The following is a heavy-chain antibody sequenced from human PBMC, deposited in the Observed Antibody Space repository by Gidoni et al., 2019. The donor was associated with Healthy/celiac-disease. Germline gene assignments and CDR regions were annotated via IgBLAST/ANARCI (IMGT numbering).Heavy chain of an antibody. Sequence: EVQLVQSGAEVKKPGESLKNSCKGSGYSFTSYWIGWVRQMPGKGLEWMGIIYPGDSDTIYSPSFQGQVTISADKSISTAYLQWSSLKASDTAMYYCARQEKVELRSPNFDYWGQGTLVTVSS. CDR3: ARQEKVELRSPNFDY. CDR2: IYPGDSDT. J-gene: IGHJ4*02. V-gene: IGHV5-51*01. D-gene: IGHD1-7*01. CDR1: GYSFTSYW.